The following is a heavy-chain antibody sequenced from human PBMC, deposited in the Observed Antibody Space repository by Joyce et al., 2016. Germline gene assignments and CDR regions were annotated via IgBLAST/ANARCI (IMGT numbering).Heavy chain of an antibody. CDR2: VNDRGMT. V-gene: IGHV4-34*01. Sequence: QVQLQEWGAGLLKPSETLSLTCAVYGGYLSGYYWSWIRQAPGMGLEWIGEVNDRGMTNYNPSLKSRATTSMDTSKNQFSLRLTTVTAADTAVYFCARARRGIILARGEMGEYLQHWGRGTVVIVSS. D-gene: IGHD3-10*01. J-gene: IGHJ1*01. CDR3: ARARRGIILARGEMGEYLQH. CDR1: GGYLSGYY.